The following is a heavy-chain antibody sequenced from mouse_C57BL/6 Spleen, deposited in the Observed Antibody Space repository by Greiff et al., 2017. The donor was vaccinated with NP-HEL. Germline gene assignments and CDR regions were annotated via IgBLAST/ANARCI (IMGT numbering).Heavy chain of an antibody. V-gene: IGHV1-82*01. CDR1: GYAFSSSW. J-gene: IGHJ1*03. D-gene: IGHD1-1*01. CDR2: IYPGDGDT. Sequence: VQLQQSGPELVKPGASVKISCKASGYAFSSSWMNWVKQRPGKGLEWIGRIYPGDGDTNYNGKFKGKATLTADKSSSTAYMQLSRLTSEDTAVYKSAREEEEGSSYVWGKGSTVNVSS. CDR3: AREEEEGSSYV.